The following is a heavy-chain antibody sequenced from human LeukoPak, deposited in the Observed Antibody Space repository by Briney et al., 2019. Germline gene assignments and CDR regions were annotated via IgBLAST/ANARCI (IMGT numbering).Heavy chain of an antibody. Sequence: SETLSVTCTVSGGSISSSSYYWGWIRQPPGKGLEWIGSIYYTGSTYYNPSLKSRVAISINTSKNQFSLNLSSVTAADTAVYYCARQDGDPYYASDIWGQGTMVTVSS. V-gene: IGHV4-39*01. CDR2: IYYTGST. CDR1: GGSISSSSYY. D-gene: IGHD4-17*01. CDR3: ARQDGDPYYASDI. J-gene: IGHJ3*02.